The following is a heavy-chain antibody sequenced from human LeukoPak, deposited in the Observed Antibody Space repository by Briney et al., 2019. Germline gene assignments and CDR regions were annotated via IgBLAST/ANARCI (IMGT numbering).Heavy chain of an antibody. D-gene: IGHD3-22*01. Sequence: GGSLRLSCAASGFTFSSYWMCWVRQAPGKGLEWVANIKRDGSVKYYVDSVKDRFTHCRDNAKNSLYLQMNSLRAEDTAVYYCATDDNSGSYYWGQGTLVTVSS. V-gene: IGHV3-7*01. J-gene: IGHJ4*02. CDR2: IKRDGSVK. CDR3: ATDDNSGSYY. CDR1: GFTFSSYW.